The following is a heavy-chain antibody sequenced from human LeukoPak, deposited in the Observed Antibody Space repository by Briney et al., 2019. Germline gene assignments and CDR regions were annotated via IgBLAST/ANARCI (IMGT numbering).Heavy chain of an antibody. CDR2: FSAYSGNT. V-gene: IGHV1-18*01. D-gene: IGHD6-13*01. Sequence: ASVKVSCKASCYTFTSYGITWGRQAPGQGLEWIGWFSAYSGNTNYAQTLQGRVTMTKDTSTSTAYMELRSLTSDDTAVYSCAREKQLFYYWGQGTLVTVSS. CDR3: AREKQLFYY. CDR1: CYTFTSYG. J-gene: IGHJ4*02.